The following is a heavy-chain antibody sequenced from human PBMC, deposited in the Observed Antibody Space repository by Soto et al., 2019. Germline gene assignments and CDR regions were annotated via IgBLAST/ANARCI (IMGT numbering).Heavy chain of an antibody. J-gene: IGHJ5*02. V-gene: IGHV4-34*01. D-gene: IGHD5-18*01. Sequence: PSETLSLTCAAYGGSFSGHFWRWIRQPPGKGLEWIGEINLSGSTNYNPSLKSRVTISLDTSKNQFSLKLNSVTAADPAVYFCARGLRGYTFGRWFDPWGQGTLVTVSS. CDR2: INLSGST. CDR1: GGSFSGHF. CDR3: ARGLRGYTFGRWFDP.